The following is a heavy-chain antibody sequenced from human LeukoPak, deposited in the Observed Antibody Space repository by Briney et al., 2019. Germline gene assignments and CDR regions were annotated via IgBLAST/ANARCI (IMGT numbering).Heavy chain of an antibody. CDR3: ATNYYGSGTYPLEGY. V-gene: IGHV3-66*01. CDR2: IYSGGST. Sequence: GGSLRLSCAASGFTVSSNYMSWVRQAPGKGLEWVSVIYSGGSTYYADSVKGGFTISRDNSKNTLYLQMNSLRAEDTAVYYCATNYYGSGTYPLEGYWGQGTLVTVSS. D-gene: IGHD3-10*01. CDR1: GFTVSSNY. J-gene: IGHJ4*02.